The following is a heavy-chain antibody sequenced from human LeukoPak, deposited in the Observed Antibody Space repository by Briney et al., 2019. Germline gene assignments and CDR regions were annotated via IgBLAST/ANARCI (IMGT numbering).Heavy chain of an antibody. CDR2: INHSGST. J-gene: IGHJ6*03. Sequence: SETLSLTCTVSGGSISSYYWSWIRQPPGKGLEWIGEINHSGSTNYNPSLKSRVTISVDTSKNQFSLKLSSVTAADTAVYYCARANVLRFLEWLTYYYYYYMDVWGKGTTVTVSS. V-gene: IGHV4-34*01. CDR1: GGSISSYY. D-gene: IGHD3-3*01. CDR3: ARANVLRFLEWLTYYYYYYMDV.